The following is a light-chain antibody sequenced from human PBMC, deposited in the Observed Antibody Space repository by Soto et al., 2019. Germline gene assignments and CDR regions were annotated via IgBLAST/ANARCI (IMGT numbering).Light chain of an antibody. CDR3: TSYSGSDILL. Sequence: QSALTQPPSASGSPGQSVTISCTGTSSDVGGYNYVSWYQHHPGKAPKVMIYEVNKRPSGVPDRFSGSKSGNTAFLIVSGLQAEDEAHYYCTSYSGSDILLFGGGTKLTVL. CDR2: EVN. V-gene: IGLV2-8*01. J-gene: IGLJ3*02. CDR1: SSDVGGYNY.